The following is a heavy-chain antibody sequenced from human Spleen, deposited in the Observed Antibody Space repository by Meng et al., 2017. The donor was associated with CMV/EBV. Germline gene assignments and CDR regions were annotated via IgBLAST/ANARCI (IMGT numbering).Heavy chain of an antibody. CDR2: IYYSGLT. J-gene: IGHJ3*02. Sequence: VAGGSISSRNYYWGWIRQPPGKGLEWIGSIYYSGLTYYNPSLKSRVTISVDTSKNQFSLKLSSVTAADTAVYYCARPPNSYLDAFDIWGQGTMVTVSS. CDR3: ARPPNSYLDAFDI. D-gene: IGHD3-10*01. V-gene: IGHV4-39*07. CDR1: GGSISSRNYY.